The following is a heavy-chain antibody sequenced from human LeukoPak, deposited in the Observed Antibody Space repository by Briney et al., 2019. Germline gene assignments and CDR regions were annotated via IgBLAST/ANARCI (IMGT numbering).Heavy chain of an antibody. CDR2: IYPGDSDT. CDR1: GYSFTSYW. D-gene: IGHD1-1*01. Sequence: GESLKISCKGFGYSFTSYWIGWVRQVPGKGLECMGIIYPGDSDTRYSPSFQGQVTISADKSISTAYLQWSGLKASDTAMYYCARHETGPYFDYWGQGTLVTVSS. V-gene: IGHV5-51*01. J-gene: IGHJ4*02. CDR3: ARHETGPYFDY.